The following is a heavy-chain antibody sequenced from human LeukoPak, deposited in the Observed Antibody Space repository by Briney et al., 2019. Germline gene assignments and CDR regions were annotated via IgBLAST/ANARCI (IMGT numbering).Heavy chain of an antibody. CDR1: GYTFTSYA. CDR3: ARDASMINFDY. Sequence: ASVKVSCKASGYTFTSYAMNWVRQAPGQGLEWMGWINTNTGTPTYAQGFTGRFVFSLDTSVSTTYLHINSLKAEDTAVYYCARDASMINFDYWGQGCLVTVSS. V-gene: IGHV7-4-1*02. CDR2: INTNTGTP. J-gene: IGHJ4*02. D-gene: IGHD3-16*01.